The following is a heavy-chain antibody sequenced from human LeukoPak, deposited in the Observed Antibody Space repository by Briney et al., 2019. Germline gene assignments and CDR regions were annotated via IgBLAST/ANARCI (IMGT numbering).Heavy chain of an antibody. CDR1: GGSISSYY. J-gene: IGHJ4*02. V-gene: IGHV4-59*12. D-gene: IGHD6-13*01. CDR3: ARDRYSSSWYPFDY. Sequence: SETLSLTCTVSGGSISSYYWSWIRQPPGKGLEWIGYIYHSGSTYYNPSLKSRVTISVDRSKNQFSLKLSSVTAADTAVYYCARDRYSSSWYPFDYWGQGTLVTVSS. CDR2: IYHSGST.